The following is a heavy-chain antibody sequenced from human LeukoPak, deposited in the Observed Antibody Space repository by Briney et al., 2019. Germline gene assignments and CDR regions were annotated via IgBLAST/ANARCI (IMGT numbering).Heavy chain of an antibody. J-gene: IGHJ4*02. CDR2: INLNTGGT. V-gene: IGHV1-2*02. CDR1: GHTFRDYY. D-gene: IGHD3-16*01. CDR3: ARDGGQPFDY. Sequence: ASVKVSCKASGHTFRDYYIHWVRQAPGQGPEWMGWINLNTGGTNYAQKFDGRFSMTRDTSINTAFMELSGLTFDDTAVYYCARDGGQPFDYWGQGTLVTVSS.